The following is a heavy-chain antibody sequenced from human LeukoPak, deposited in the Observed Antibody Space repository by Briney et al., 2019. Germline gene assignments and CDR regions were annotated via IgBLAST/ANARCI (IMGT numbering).Heavy chain of an antibody. CDR2: MNPNSGNT. CDR1: GYTFTSYD. CDR3: ARGDFEAADYYFDY. J-gene: IGHJ4*02. Sequence: ASVKVSCKASGYTFTSYDINWVRQATGQGLEWMGWMNPNSGNTGYAQKFQGRVTMTRNTSISTAYMELSSLRSEDTAVYCCARGDFEAADYYFDYWGQGTLVTVSS. V-gene: IGHV1-8*01. D-gene: IGHD6-13*01.